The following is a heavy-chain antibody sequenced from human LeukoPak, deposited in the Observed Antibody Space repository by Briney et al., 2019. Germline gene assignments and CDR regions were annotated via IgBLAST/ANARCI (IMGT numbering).Heavy chain of an antibody. V-gene: IGHV4-34*01. CDR1: GGSFSGYY. CDR3: ARGGNPLGIAARAAVFDY. Sequence: SETLSLTCAVYGGSFSGYYWSWIRQPPGKGLEWIGEINHSGSTNYNPSLKSRVTISVDTSKNQFSLKLSSVTAADTAVYYCARGGNPLGIAARAAVFDYWGQGTLVTVSS. J-gene: IGHJ4*02. CDR2: INHSGST. D-gene: IGHD6-6*01.